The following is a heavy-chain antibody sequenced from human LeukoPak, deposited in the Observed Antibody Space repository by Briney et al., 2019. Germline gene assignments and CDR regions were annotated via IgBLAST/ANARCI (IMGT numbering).Heavy chain of an antibody. J-gene: IGHJ5*02. D-gene: IGHD3-3*01. CDR2: IYHSGST. CDR3: AGLQLRYDFWSGCYRDNWFDP. V-gene: IGHV4-38-2*01. CDR1: GYSISSGYY. Sequence: PSETLSLTCAVSGYSISSGYYWGWIRQPPGKGLEWIGSIYHSGSTYYNPSLKSRVTISVDTSKNQFSLKLSSVTAADTAVYYCAGLQLRYDFWSGCYRDNWFDPWGQGTLVTVSS.